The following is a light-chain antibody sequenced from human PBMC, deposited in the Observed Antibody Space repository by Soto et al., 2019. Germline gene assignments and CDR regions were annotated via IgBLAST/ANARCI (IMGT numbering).Light chain of an antibody. CDR2: KAS. CDR1: QSISSW. V-gene: IGKV1-5*03. CDR3: QQYNSYWT. J-gene: IGKJ1*01. Sequence: DIQMTQSPSTLSASVGDRVTITCRASQSISSWLAWYQQKPGKAPKLLIYKASSFESGVPSRFSGSGAGTEFTLTISSLQPDDFATYYCQQYNSYWTFGQGTKVEI.